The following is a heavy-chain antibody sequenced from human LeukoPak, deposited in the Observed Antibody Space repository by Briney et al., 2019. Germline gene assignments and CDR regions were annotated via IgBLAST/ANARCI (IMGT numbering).Heavy chain of an antibody. CDR2: VRGNGDST. CDR1: GFTFSSFA. V-gene: IGHV3-23*01. Sequence: GGSLRLSCAASGFTFSSFAMHWVRQAPGKGPEWVAVVRGNGDSTHYADSVKGRFTISRDNSKNTLYLQMNSLRAEDTAVYYCAKGFFGSGTFPHNFDYWGQGTLVTVSS. J-gene: IGHJ4*02. CDR3: AKGFFGSGTFPHNFDY. D-gene: IGHD3-10*01.